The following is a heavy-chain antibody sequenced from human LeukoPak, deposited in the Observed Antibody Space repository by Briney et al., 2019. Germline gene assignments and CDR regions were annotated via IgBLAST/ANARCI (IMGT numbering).Heavy chain of an antibody. CDR2: ISGGGVST. Sequence: GGSLRLSCAASGFTFSSYAMNWVRQAPGKGLEWVSGISGGGVSTYYAVSGRGRFTISKDNYTNTLYLQMNSLRAEDRAVYYCAKDLEWDPRGLDYWGQGTLVTVSS. J-gene: IGHJ4*02. V-gene: IGHV3-23*01. CDR3: AKDLEWDPRGLDY. CDR1: GFTFSSYA. D-gene: IGHD1-26*01.